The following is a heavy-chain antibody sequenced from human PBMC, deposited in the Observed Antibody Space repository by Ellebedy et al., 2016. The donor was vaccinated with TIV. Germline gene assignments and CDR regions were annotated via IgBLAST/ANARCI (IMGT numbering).Heavy chain of an antibody. CDR2: FYSGSNT. Sequence: PGGSLRLSCAASGVTVSSNYFSWVRQAPGKGLEWVSLFYSGSNTYYADSVKGRFTISRDSSRNTVYLQMHSLRAEDSAVYYCASAQDYGVPLGVYFAYWGQGTLVTVSS. CDR3: ASAQDYGVPLGVYFAY. V-gene: IGHV3-66*01. J-gene: IGHJ4*02. D-gene: IGHD3-16*01. CDR1: GVTVSSNY.